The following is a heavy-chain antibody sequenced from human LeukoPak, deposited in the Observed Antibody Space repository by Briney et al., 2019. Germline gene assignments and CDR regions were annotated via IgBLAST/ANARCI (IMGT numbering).Heavy chain of an antibody. Sequence: PGWSLRLSCAASGFTFNDYGMSWVRQGPGRGLEWVSGINWNGGNTGYADSVRGRFTISRDNAKNSLYLQMNSLRAEDTALYYCARDKHYYDSSNYVWGQGTLVTVSS. J-gene: IGHJ4*02. D-gene: IGHD3-22*01. CDR3: ARDKHYYDSSNYV. V-gene: IGHV3-20*04. CDR1: GFTFNDYG. CDR2: INWNGGNT.